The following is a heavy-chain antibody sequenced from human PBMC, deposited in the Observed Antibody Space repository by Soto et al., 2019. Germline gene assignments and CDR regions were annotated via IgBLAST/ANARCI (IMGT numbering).Heavy chain of an antibody. CDR2: INQIGSVK. V-gene: IGHV3-7*03. Sequence: GGSLRLSXEASGFALSPYWMSWVRQAPGKGLEWVASINQIGSVKHYVDSVRGRFTISRDNAKNSLFLQMNSLSAEDTAVYYCARLTEAVTTFVYWGQGTPVTVSS. J-gene: IGHJ4*02. CDR1: GFALSPYW. D-gene: IGHD1-1*01. CDR3: ARLTEAVTTFVY.